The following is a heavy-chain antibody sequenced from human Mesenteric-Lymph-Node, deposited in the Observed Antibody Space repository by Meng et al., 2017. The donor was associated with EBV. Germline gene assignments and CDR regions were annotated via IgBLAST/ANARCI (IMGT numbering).Heavy chain of an antibody. D-gene: IGHD3-10*01. CDR1: GGAISSDL. CDR3: ARRLHYYGCLGS. J-gene: IGHJ4*02. CDR2: SGRS. V-gene: IGHV4-39*01. Sequence: QRQLKESGPGLVKPSETLSPTCSISGGAISSDLWGWIRQPPGKGLEWIGDSGRSNYNPSLKSRVTISVDTSKNQFSLKLSSVTAADTAVYYCARRLHYYGCLGSWSQGTLVTVSS.